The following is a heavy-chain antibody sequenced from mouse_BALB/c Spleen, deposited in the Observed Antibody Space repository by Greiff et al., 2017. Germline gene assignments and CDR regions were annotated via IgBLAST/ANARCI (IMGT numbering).Heavy chain of an antibody. CDR2: IYPGSGST. V-gene: IGHV1S22*01. CDR3: TRSNLLY. Sequence: LQQPGSELVRPGASVKLSCKASGYTFTSYWMHWVKQRPGQGLEWIGNIYPGSGSTNYDEKFKSKATLTVDTSSSTAYMQLSSLTSEDSAVYYCTRSNLLYWGQGTLVTVSA. CDR1: GYTFTSYW. J-gene: IGHJ3*01.